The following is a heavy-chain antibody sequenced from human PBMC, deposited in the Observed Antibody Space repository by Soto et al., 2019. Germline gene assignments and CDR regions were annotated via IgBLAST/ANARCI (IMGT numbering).Heavy chain of an antibody. D-gene: IGHD1-26*01. J-gene: IGHJ3*02. Sequence: GSVNVSFKASGYPFTSYAMHLVRQAPGQRLEWMGWINAGNGNTKYSQKFQGRVTITRDTSASTAYMELSSLRSEDTAVYYCARVRVWWELREGAFDIWGQGTMVTVSS. CDR3: ARVRVWWELREGAFDI. CDR2: INAGNGNT. V-gene: IGHV1-3*01. CDR1: GYPFTSYA.